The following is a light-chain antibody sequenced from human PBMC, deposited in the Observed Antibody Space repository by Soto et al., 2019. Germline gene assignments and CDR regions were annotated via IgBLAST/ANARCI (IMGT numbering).Light chain of an antibody. V-gene: IGLV2-23*01. J-gene: IGLJ1*01. CDR1: SSDVGSSNL. Sequence: QSALTQPASVSGSPGQSITISCTGTSSDVGSSNLVSWYQQHPGKAPKLIIYEGTRRPSGVSGRFSGSMSGNTASLTISGLQAEDEADYYCCSFARSDTSYVFGTGTKLTVL. CDR3: CSFARSDTSYV. CDR2: EGT.